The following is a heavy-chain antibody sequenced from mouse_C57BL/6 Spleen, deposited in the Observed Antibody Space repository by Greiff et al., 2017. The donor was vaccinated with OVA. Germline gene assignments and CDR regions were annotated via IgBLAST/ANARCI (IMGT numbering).Heavy chain of an antibody. CDR1: GFSLTSYG. D-gene: IGHD2-4*01. Sequence: VQRVESGPGLVQPSQSLSITCTVSGFSLTSYGVHWVRQSPGKGLEWLGVIWSGGSTDYNAAFISRLSISKDNSKSQVFFKMNSLQADDTAIYYCARNGRDYDYDAWFAYWGQGTLVTVSA. J-gene: IGHJ3*01. CDR2: IWSGGST. CDR3: ARNGRDYDYDAWFAY. V-gene: IGHV2-2*01.